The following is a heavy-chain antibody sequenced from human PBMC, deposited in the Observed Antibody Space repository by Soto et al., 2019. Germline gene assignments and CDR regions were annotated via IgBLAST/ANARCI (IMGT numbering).Heavy chain of an antibody. J-gene: IGHJ6*03. CDR2: ISVYNGNT. V-gene: IGHV1-18*01. CDR3: ARRLHGDSKGPVGTYYYYMDV. D-gene: IGHD4-17*01. Sequence: ASVKVSCKASGYTFTSYGISWVRQAPGQGLEWVGWISVYNGNTNYAQKLQGRVTVTTDTSTSTAYMELRSLRSDDTAVYYCARRLHGDSKGPVGTYYYYMDVWGKGTTVTVSS. CDR1: GYTFTSYG.